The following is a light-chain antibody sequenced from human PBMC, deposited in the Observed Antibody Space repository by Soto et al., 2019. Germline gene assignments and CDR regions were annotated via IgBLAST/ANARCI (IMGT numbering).Light chain of an antibody. J-gene: IGLJ1*01. CDR2: DVS. CDR1: SSDVGGYNY. CDR3: CSYAGSYTWV. Sequence: QSALTQPRSVSGSPGQSVTISCTGTSSDVGGYNYVSWYRQHPGKAPKLMIYDVSKRPSGVPDRFSGSKSGNTASLTISGLQAENVAYYYSCSYAGSYTWVFVPGTKVTVL. V-gene: IGLV2-11*01.